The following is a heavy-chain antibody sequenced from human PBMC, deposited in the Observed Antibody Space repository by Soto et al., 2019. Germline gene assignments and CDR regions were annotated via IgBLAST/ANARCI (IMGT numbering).Heavy chain of an antibody. D-gene: IGHD3-9*01. V-gene: IGHV1-18*01. J-gene: IGHJ4*02. Sequence: QVQLVQSGPEVTMPGASVKVSCKTSGSTFTAYGLAWLRQAPGQRPEWLGWVGTANANTTYAEKFQGRVTMTSDISTNTTDMELMSLRSDDTAVYYFARELNTDPTAYYSFAYWGQGTLVTVSS. CDR2: VGTANANT. CDR1: GSTFTAYG. CDR3: ARELNTDPTAYYSFAY.